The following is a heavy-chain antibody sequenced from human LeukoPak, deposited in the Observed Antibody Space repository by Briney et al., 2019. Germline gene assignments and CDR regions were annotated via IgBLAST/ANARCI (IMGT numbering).Heavy chain of an antibody. Sequence: GASVKASCKTSGYTFTNYGMHWVRQAPRQSPEWMGWINTGNGNTKSSQKFQDRVTLTRDTSASTAYMELNSLSSEDTAVYYCARVPLSDPSGHYYPHWGQGTLVTVSS. CDR3: ARVPLSDPSGHYYPH. V-gene: IGHV1-3*04. CDR1: GYTFTNYG. J-gene: IGHJ1*01. CDR2: INTGNGNT. D-gene: IGHD3-22*01.